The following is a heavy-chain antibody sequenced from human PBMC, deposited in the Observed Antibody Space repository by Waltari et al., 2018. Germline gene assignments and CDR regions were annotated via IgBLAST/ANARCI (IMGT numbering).Heavy chain of an antibody. CDR3: ARESAFSTSWYPGFDP. V-gene: IGHV1-2*06. CDR1: GYTLTSSY. CDR2: INPTSGDT. Sequence: QVPLVQSGAEVKKPGASVKVSCKASGYTLTSSYMHRVRQAPGQGLEWMGRINPTSGDTNYARKFQDRVTMTRDTSVNTAYMVVGRLTSDDTAVYFCARESAFSTSWYPGFDPWGQGTLVTVAS. J-gene: IGHJ5*02. D-gene: IGHD2-2*01.